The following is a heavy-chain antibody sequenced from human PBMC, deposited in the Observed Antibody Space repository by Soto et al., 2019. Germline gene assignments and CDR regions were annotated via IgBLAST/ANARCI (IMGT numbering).Heavy chain of an antibody. CDR1: GFSVSSSGEG. V-gene: IGHV2-5*02. D-gene: IGHD2-21*02. CDR2: IYWDDDK. CDR3: AHIDPQIVTVGGHGGFDF. J-gene: IGHJ4*02. Sequence: QITLKESGPTLVKPTQTLTLTCTVSGFSVSSSGEGVGWIRQPPGKALEWLALIYWDDDKRYSPSLKSRLTSTKDTSKNQVVLTLTNMDPVDTATYYCAHIDPQIVTVGGHGGFDFWGQGTLVTVSS.